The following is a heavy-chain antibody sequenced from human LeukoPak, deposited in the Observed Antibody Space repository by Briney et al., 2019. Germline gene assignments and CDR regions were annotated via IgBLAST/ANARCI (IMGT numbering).Heavy chain of an antibody. J-gene: IGHJ4*02. CDR2: ISAYNGNT. V-gene: IGHV1-18*01. D-gene: IGHD3-3*01. Sequence: GASAKVSCKASGYTFTSYGISWVRQAPGQGLEWMGWISAYNGNTNYAQKLQGRVTMTTDTSTSTAYMELRSLRSDDTAVYYCARDPRPVTIFGVVIPYFDYWGQGTLVTVSS. CDR3: ARDPRPVTIFGVVIPYFDY. CDR1: GYTFTSYG.